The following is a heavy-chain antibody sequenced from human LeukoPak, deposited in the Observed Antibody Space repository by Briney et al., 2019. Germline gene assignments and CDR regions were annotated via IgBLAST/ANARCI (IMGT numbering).Heavy chain of an antibody. CDR2: ISDSGNTI. CDR1: GFTFRSYE. Sequence: GGSLRLSCAASGFTFRSYEMNWVRQAPGKGLEWVSQISDSGNTIHYAESVKGRFTISRDNAKNSLYLEMHSLRAEDTAVYYCARVLRRDGYNRFFDYWGQGTLVTVSS. V-gene: IGHV3-48*03. CDR3: ARVLRRDGYNRFFDY. J-gene: IGHJ4*02. D-gene: IGHD5-24*01.